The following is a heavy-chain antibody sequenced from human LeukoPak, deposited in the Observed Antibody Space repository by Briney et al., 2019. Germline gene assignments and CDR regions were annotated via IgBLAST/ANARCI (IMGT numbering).Heavy chain of an antibody. Sequence: ASVKVSCKASGYTFTTYGISWVRQAPGQGLEWMGWISGYNGNTRYAQSFQGRVTMTTDTSTSTAYMELRSLTFDDTAVYYCARDKNPTATSGYWGQGTLVTVSS. CDR1: GYTFTTYG. CDR2: ISGYNGNT. D-gene: IGHD4-17*01. J-gene: IGHJ4*02. CDR3: ARDKNPTATSGY. V-gene: IGHV1-18*01.